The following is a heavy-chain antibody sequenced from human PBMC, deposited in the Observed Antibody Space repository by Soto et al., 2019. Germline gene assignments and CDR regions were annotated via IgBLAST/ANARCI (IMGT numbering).Heavy chain of an antibody. CDR1: GGSINNYY. CDR2: IYYRGST. Sequence: QVQLQASGPGLVKPSETLSLTCTVSGGSINNYYWSWIRQPPGKGLEWIGYIYYRGSTNYNPSLKSRVTISVDTSKNQFSLKLSSVTTADTAVYYCAIFMGNSVAPTYIDYWGQGTLVSVSS. D-gene: IGHD5-12*01. V-gene: IGHV4-59*01. J-gene: IGHJ4*02. CDR3: AIFMGNSVAPTYIDY.